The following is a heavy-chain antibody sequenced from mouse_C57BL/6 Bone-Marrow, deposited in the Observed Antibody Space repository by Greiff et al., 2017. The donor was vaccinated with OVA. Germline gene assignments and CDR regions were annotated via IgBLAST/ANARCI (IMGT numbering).Heavy chain of an antibody. CDR3: ARESYFLFAY. V-gene: IGHV1-81*01. CDR1: GYTFTSSG. D-gene: IGHD1-1*01. J-gene: IGHJ3*01. CDR2: IYPRSSNT. Sequence: QVHVKQSGAELARPGASVKLSCKASGYTFTSSGISWVKQRPGQGLEWIGEIYPRSSNTYYNEKFKGKATLTADKSSSPAYMELRSLTSEDSAVYFCARESYFLFAYWGQGTLVTVSA.